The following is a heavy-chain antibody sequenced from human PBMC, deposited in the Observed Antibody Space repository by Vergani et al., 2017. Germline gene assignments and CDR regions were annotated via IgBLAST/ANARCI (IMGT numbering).Heavy chain of an antibody. J-gene: IGHJ3*02. D-gene: IGHD4-17*01. CDR1: GFTFSSYW. V-gene: IGHV3-7*01. Sequence: EVQLVESGGGLVQPGGSLRLSCAASGFTFSSYWMSWVRQAPGKGLEWVANIKQDGSEKYYVDSVKGRFTISRDNAKNSLYLQMNSLRAEDTAVYYCARVSVTTDGDALDIWGQGTMVTVSS. CDR2: IKQDGSEK. CDR3: ARVSVTTDGDALDI.